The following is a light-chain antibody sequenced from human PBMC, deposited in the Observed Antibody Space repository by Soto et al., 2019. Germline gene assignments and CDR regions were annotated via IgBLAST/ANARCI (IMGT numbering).Light chain of an antibody. V-gene: IGKV1-39*01. CDR3: QQSYSFRMYS. J-gene: IGKJ5*01. CDR1: QSISGY. Sequence: QMTKTKSTMSAYLGDRFTITCRASQSISGYLNWYQQKQGKAPKLLIYAASSLQSGVPSRFSGSGSGTDFTLTISCFQPEDFATYDWQQSYSFRMYSFGHVTRLEIK. CDR2: AAS.